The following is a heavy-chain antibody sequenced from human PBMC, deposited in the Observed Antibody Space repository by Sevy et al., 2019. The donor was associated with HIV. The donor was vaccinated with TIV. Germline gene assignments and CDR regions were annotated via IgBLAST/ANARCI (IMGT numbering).Heavy chain of an antibody. D-gene: IGHD4-4*01. J-gene: IGHJ4*02. CDR2: IRLDGSAR. CDR1: GFIFSDYW. Sequence: GGSLRLSCAASGFIFSDYWMTWVRQAPGKGLEWVATIRLDGSARYYASSVKGRFTISRDNDKNSLFLQMNSLRVEDTAVYYCARAFRREAYTPDYWGQGSLVTVSS. V-gene: IGHV3-7*03. CDR3: ARAFRREAYTPDY.